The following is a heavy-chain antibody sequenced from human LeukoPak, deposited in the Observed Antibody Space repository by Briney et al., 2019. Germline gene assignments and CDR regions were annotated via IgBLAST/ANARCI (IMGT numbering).Heavy chain of an antibody. CDR2: ISSNGGST. CDR1: GFTFSSYA. V-gene: IGHV3-64*01. CDR3: ARGRGFGWNYVSSVDY. D-gene: IGHD1-7*01. Sequence: GGSLRLSCAASGFTFSSYAMHWVRQAPGKGLEYVSAISSNGGSTYYANSVKGRFTISRDNSKNTLYLQMGSLRAEGMAVYYCARGRGFGWNYVSSVDYWGQGTLVTVSS. J-gene: IGHJ4*02.